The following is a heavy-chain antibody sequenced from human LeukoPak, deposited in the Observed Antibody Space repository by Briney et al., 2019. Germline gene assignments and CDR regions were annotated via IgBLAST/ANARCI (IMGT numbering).Heavy chain of an antibody. V-gene: IGHV3-53*01. CDR2: IYSGGST. CDR3: ARESRVQSGYSVAS. D-gene: IGHD5-12*01. J-gene: IGHJ4*02. Sequence: GGSLRLSCAASGFTVSSNYMSWVRQAPGKGLEWVSVIYSGGSTYYADSVKGRFTISRDNSKNTLYLQMNSLRAEDTAVYYCARESRVQSGYSVASWGQGTLVTVSS. CDR1: GFTVSSNY.